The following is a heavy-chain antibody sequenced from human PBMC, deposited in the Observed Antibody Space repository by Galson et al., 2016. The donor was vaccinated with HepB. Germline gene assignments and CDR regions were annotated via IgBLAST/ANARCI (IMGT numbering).Heavy chain of an antibody. Sequence: SLRLSCAASGLTFSSYAMSWVRQTPGKGLEWVSAIRGNGGSIYNADSVKGRFTISRENSKNTLYLQMNSLRAEDTAVYYCAVARFLEWFTFDSWGQGTLVTVSS. J-gene: IGHJ4*02. CDR1: GLTFSSYA. D-gene: IGHD3-3*01. CDR3: AVARFLEWFTFDS. V-gene: IGHV3-23*01. CDR2: IRGNGGSI.